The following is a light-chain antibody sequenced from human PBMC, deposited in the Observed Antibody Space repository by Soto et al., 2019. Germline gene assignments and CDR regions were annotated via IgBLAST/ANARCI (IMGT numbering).Light chain of an antibody. J-gene: IGLJ1*01. CDR3: SSFTTSSTYV. Sequence: QLVLTQPASVSGSPGQSIAISCTGTSSDVGLYNYVSWYQQHPDKVPKLIIYDVTNRPSGVSDRFSGSKSGNTASLTISGLQADDEANYYCSSFTTSSTYVFGTGTKLTVL. CDR1: SSDVGLYNY. CDR2: DVT. V-gene: IGLV2-14*01.